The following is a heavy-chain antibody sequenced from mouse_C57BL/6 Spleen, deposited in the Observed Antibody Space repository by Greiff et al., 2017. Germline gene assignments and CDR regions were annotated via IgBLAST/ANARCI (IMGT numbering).Heavy chain of an antibody. V-gene: IGHV1-80*01. CDR2: IYPGDGDT. Sequence: VQLQQSGAELVKPGASVKISCKASGYAFSSYWMNWVKQRPGKGLEWIGQIYPGDGDTNYNGKFKGKATLTADKSSSTAYMQLSSLPSEDSAVYFCARSGDVGTWFAYWGQGTLVTVSA. CDR3: ARSGDVGTWFAY. CDR1: GYAFSSYW. D-gene: IGHD3-1*01. J-gene: IGHJ3*01.